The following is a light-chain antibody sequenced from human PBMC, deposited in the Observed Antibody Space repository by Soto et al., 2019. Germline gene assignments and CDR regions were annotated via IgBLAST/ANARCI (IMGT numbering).Light chain of an antibody. CDR3: QQYGSSPYT. J-gene: IGKJ2*01. CDR1: QSVKNSY. Sequence: EIVLTQSPGTLSLSPGERATLSCRASQSVKNSYLAWYQQKPGEAPRLLIYGASGRATGIPDRFSGSGSGTDFTLSISRLETEDFAVYYCQQYGSSPYTFGQGTKLEI. V-gene: IGKV3-20*01. CDR2: GAS.